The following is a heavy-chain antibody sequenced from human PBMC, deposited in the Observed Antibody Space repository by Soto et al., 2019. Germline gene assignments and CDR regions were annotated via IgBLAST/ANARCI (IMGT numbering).Heavy chain of an antibody. J-gene: IGHJ6*02. D-gene: IGHD6-25*01. V-gene: IGHV4-34*01. CDR3: ARGPGGDYYYYYGMDV. CDR1: GGSFSGYY. Sequence: QVQLQQWGAGLLKPSETLSLTCAVYGGSFSGYYWSWIRQPPGKGLEWIGEINHSGSTNYNPSLKSRVTISVDTSKNQFSLKLRSVTAADTAVYYCARGPGGDYYYYYGMDVWGQGTTVTVSS. CDR2: INHSGST.